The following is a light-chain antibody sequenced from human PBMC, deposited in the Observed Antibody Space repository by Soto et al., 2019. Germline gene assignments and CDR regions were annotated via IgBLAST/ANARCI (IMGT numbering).Light chain of an antibody. CDR1: QSVSSSY. Sequence: ESVLTQSPGTLSLSPGERATLSCRASQSVSSSYLAWYQQKPGQAPRLLIYGASSRATGIPDRFSGSGSGTDFTLTISRLEPEDFAVYYCQQYGSSPPTFGPGTKVEIK. V-gene: IGKV3-20*01. CDR3: QQYGSSPPT. J-gene: IGKJ1*01. CDR2: GAS.